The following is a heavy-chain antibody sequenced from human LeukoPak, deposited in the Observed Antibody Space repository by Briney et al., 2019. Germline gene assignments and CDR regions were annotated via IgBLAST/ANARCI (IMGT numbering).Heavy chain of an antibody. CDR3: ARGIRYFDWLLLGYYFDY. CDR1: GGSFSGYY. CDR2: INNSGST. J-gene: IGHJ4*02. D-gene: IGHD3-9*01. V-gene: IGHV4-34*01. Sequence: SKTLSLTCAVYGGSFSGYYWSWIRQPPGKGLEWVGEINNSGSTNYNPSLKSRVTISVDTSKNQFSLKLSSVTAADTAVYYCARGIRYFDWLLLGYYFDYWGQGTLVTVSS.